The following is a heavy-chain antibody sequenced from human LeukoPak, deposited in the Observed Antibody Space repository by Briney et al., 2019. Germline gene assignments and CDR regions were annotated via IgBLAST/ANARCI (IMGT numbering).Heavy chain of an antibody. J-gene: IGHJ4*02. CDR1: GFTFSSYW. Sequence: PGGSLRLSCAASGFTFSSYWMHWVRQAPGKGLEWVAVISYDGSNKYYADSVKGRFTISRDNSKNTLYLQMNSLRAEDTAVYYCAKDLRPWFGDGLGSWGQGTLVTVSS. CDR3: AKDLRPWFGDGLGS. V-gene: IGHV3-30*18. D-gene: IGHD3-10*01. CDR2: ISYDGSNK.